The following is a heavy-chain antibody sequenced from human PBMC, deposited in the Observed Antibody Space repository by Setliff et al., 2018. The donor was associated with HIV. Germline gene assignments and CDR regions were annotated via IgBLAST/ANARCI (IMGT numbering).Heavy chain of an antibody. V-gene: IGHV3-48*04. J-gene: IGHJ3*02. CDR3: ARVRDYYDSGAQAFDI. D-gene: IGHD3-22*01. CDR2: ISSSSGTI. Sequence: PGGSLRLSCAATGFTFSNYGMHWVRQAPAKGLEWVSSISSSSGTIYYADSVKGRFTISRDTAKNSLYLQMNSLRAEDTAVYYCARVRDYYDSGAQAFDIWGQGTMVTVSS. CDR1: GFTFSNYG.